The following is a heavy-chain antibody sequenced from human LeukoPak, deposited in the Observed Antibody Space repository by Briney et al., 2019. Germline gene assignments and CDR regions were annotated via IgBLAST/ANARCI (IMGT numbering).Heavy chain of an antibody. CDR2: IYYSGST. J-gene: IGHJ4*02. Sequence: SETLSLTCTVSGGSISSYYWSWIRQPPGKGLEWIGYIYYSGSTNYNPSLKSRVTISVDTSKNQFSLKLSSVTAADTAVDYCARLSGWYRPVHFDYWGQGTLVTVSS. D-gene: IGHD6-19*01. CDR1: GGSISSYY. V-gene: IGHV4-59*08. CDR3: ARLSGWYRPVHFDY.